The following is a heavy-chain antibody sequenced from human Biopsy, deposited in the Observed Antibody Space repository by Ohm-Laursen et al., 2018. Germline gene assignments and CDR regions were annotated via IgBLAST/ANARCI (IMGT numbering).Heavy chain of an antibody. D-gene: IGHD1-1*01. CDR1: GFTFTDYD. V-gene: IGHV3-11*01. Sequence: SLRLSCAASGFTFTDYDISWVRHVPGQGLEWLVLISPRSTTIYYADSVRGRFFISRDDAKNSVSLEMSSLRADDTALYFCARNVRLEMTDHSGVTTYSRYFAMDAWGRGTTVTVSS. J-gene: IGHJ6*02. CDR2: ISPRSTTI. CDR3: ARNVRLEMTDHSGVTTYSRYFAMDA.